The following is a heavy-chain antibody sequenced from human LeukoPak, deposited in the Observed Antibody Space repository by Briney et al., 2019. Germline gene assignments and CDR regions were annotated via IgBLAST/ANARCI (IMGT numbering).Heavy chain of an antibody. Sequence: SETLSLTCAVSGGSISSSNWWSWVRQPPGKGLEWIGEIYHSGSTNYNPSLKSRVTILVDKSKNQFSLKLSSVTAADTAVHYCARDRYYYDSSGYIRMDVWGKGTTVTISS. D-gene: IGHD3-22*01. J-gene: IGHJ6*03. CDR1: GGSISSSNW. CDR2: IYHSGST. CDR3: ARDRYYYDSSGYIRMDV. V-gene: IGHV4-4*02.